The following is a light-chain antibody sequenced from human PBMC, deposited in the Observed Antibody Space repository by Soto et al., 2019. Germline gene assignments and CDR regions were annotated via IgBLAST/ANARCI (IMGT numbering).Light chain of an antibody. V-gene: IGLV1-40*01. CDR3: QSYASSLSGSYV. Sequence: QSVLTQPPSVSGAPGQRVTISCTGSSSNIGAGYDVHWYQQLPGTAPKLLIYGNSNRPSGVPDRFSGSKSGTSASLAITGLQAEDEDDYYCQSYASSLSGSYVFGTGTKVTVL. CDR1: SSNIGAGYD. J-gene: IGLJ1*01. CDR2: GNS.